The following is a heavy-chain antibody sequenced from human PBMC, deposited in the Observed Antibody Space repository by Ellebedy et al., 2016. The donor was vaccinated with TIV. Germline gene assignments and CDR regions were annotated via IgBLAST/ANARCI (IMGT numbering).Heavy chain of an antibody. CDR3: TTGGMITLR. V-gene: IGHV3-15*07. D-gene: IGHD3-16*01. J-gene: IGHJ4*02. CDR2: ITSKADGGAA. Sequence: PGGSLRLSCAASGFTFSYAWMNWVRQAPGKGLEWVGRITSKADGGAADYAAPVKGRFTISRDDSKNMMYLQLNSLKTEDAAIYYCTTGGMITLRWGQGTLVTVSS. CDR1: GFTFSYAW.